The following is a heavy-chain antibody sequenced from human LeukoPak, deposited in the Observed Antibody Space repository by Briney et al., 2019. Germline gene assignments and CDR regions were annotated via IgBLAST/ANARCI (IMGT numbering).Heavy chain of an antibody. CDR1: GGSFSGYY. J-gene: IGHJ4*02. D-gene: IGHD3-10*01. V-gene: IGHV4-34*01. CDR3: ARHGPMVRGVRTYYFDY. CDR2: VNHSGST. Sequence: PSETLSLTCAVYGGSFSGYYWSWIRQPPGKGLEWIGEVNHSGSTNYNPSLKSRVTISVDTSKNQFSLKLSSVTAADTAVYYCARHGPMVRGVRTYYFDYWGQGTLVTVSS.